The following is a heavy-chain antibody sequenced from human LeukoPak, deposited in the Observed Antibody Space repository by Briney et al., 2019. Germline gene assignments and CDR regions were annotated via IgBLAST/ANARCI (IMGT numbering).Heavy chain of an antibody. CDR3: ARAEWSRKEFDY. CDR1: VFIFSSYW. Sequence: PGGSLRLSCAASVFIFSSYWMSWVRQAPGKGLEWVANIKQDASEKYYVDSVKGRFTISRDNAKNSLYLQMNSLRAEDTAVYYCARAEWSRKEFDYWGQGTLVTVSS. D-gene: IGHD1-14*01. J-gene: IGHJ4*02. CDR2: IKQDASEK. V-gene: IGHV3-7*01.